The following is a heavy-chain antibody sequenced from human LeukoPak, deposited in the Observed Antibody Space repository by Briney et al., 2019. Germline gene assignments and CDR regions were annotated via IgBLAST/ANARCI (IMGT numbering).Heavy chain of an antibody. Sequence: ASVKVSCKASGDTFTSYYMHWVRQAPGQGLEWMGIINPSGGSTSYAQKFQGRVTMTRDTSTSTAYMELRSLRSDDTAVYYCARVTGRFLQWAEDNWFDPWGQGTLVTVSS. V-gene: IGHV1-46*01. CDR1: GDTFTSYY. CDR3: ARVTGRFLQWAEDNWFDP. D-gene: IGHD3-3*01. CDR2: INPSGGST. J-gene: IGHJ5*02.